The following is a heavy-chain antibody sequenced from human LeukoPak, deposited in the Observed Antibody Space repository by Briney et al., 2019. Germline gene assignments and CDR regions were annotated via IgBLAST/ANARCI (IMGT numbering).Heavy chain of an antibody. CDR2: INPNSGGT. CDR3: ARGDQWLRLSYYYYYMDV. Sequence: ASVKVSCKASGYTFTSYGISWVRQAPGQGLEWMGWINPNSGGTNYAQKFQGRVTMTRDTSISTAYMELSRLRSDDTAVYYCARGDQWLRLSYYYYYMDVWGKGTTVTVSS. J-gene: IGHJ6*03. V-gene: IGHV1-2*02. CDR1: GYTFTSYG. D-gene: IGHD5-12*01.